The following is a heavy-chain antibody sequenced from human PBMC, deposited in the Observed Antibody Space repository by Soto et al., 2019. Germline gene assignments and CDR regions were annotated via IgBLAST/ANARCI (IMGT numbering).Heavy chain of an antibody. V-gene: IGHV4-39*01. CDR1: GGSISSSSYY. Sequence: QLQLQESGPGLVKPSETLSLTCTVSGGSISSSSYYWGWIRQPPGKGLEWIGSIYYSGSTYYNPSLKSRVTISVDTSKNQFSLKLSSVTAADTAVYYCARHRSRGYDYYYFDYWGQGTLVTVSS. D-gene: IGHD5-12*01. CDR3: ARHRSRGYDYYYFDY. J-gene: IGHJ4*02. CDR2: IYYSGST.